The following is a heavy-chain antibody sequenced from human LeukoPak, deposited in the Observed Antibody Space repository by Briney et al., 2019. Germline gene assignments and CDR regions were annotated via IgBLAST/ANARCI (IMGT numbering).Heavy chain of an antibody. CDR2: INHSGST. D-gene: IGHD3-10*01. CDR3: AGGYGPGSYYHY. V-gene: IGHV4-34*01. CDR1: GGSFSGYY. Sequence: SETLSLTCTVYGGSFSGYYWSWIRQPPGKGLEWIGEINHSGSTNYNPSLKSRVTISVDTSKNQFSLKLSSVTAADTAVYYCAGGYGPGSYYHYWGQGTLVTVSS. J-gene: IGHJ4*02.